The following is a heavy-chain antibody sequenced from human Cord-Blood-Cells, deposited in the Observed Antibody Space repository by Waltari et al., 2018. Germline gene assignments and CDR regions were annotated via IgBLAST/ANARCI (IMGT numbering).Heavy chain of an antibody. CDR2: IYYSGST. V-gene: IGHV4-39*01. CDR1: GGSISSSSYY. J-gene: IGHJ3*02. D-gene: IGHD2-21*02. Sequence: QLQLQESGPGLVKPSETLSLTCTVSGGSISSSSYYWGWIRQPPGKGLEWIGSIYYSGSTYHNPSLKSRVTISVDTSKNQFSLKLSSVTAADTAVYYCARPGVVTANSWAFDIWGQGTMVTVSS. CDR3: ARPGVVTANSWAFDI.